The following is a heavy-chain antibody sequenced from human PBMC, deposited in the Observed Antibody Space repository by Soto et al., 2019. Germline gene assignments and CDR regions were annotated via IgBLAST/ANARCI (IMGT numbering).Heavy chain of an antibody. CDR1: GFTFSDYY. Sequence: GGSLRLSCAASGFTFSDYYMSWIRQAPGKGLEWVSYISSSGSTIYYADSVKGRFTISRDNAKNSLYLQMNSLRAEDTAVYYYARWAIDYGDYSGFDYWGQGALVTVSS. J-gene: IGHJ4*02. V-gene: IGHV3-11*01. D-gene: IGHD4-17*01. CDR2: ISSSGSTI. CDR3: ARWAIDYGDYSGFDY.